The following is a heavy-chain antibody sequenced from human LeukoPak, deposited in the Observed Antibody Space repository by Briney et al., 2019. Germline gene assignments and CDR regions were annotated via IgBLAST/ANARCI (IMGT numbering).Heavy chain of an antibody. J-gene: IGHJ4*02. CDR2: ISWNSGSI. D-gene: IGHD1-26*01. CDR1: GFTFDDYA. V-gene: IGHV3-9*01. CDR3: AKVPSWELRSYYFDY. Sequence: PGRSLRLSCAASGFTFDDYAMHWVRQAPGKGLEWVSGISWNSGSIGYADSVKGRFTISRDNAKNSLYLQMNSLRAEDTALYYCAKVPSWELRSYYFDYWGRGTLVTVSS.